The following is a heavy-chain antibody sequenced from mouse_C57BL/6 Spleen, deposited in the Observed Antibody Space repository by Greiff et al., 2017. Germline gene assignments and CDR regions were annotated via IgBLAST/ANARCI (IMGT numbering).Heavy chain of an antibody. J-gene: IGHJ3*01. D-gene: IGHD1-1*01. CDR2: ISDGGSYT. V-gene: IGHV5-4*03. Sequence: EVKVVESGGGLVKPGGSLKLSCAASGFTFSSYAMSWVRQTPEKRLEWVATISDGGSYTYYPDNVKGRFTISRDNAKNNLYLQMSHLKSEDTAMYYCARGRGYGSSYPTWFAYWGQGTLVTVSA. CDR1: GFTFSSYA. CDR3: ARGRGYGSSYPTWFAY.